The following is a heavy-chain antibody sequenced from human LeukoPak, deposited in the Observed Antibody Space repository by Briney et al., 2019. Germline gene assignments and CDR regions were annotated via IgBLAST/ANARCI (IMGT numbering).Heavy chain of an antibody. CDR1: GALITYSHW. V-gene: IGHV4-4*02. Sequence: ASETLSLTCAVSGALITYSHWWSWARPPPGKGLEWIGEIYHSGTTNYNPFLQSRVTMSVDKSKNQLSLKLSSVTAADTAVYYCATYFYGEYGSYYFDYWGQGTLVTVSS. CDR2: IYHSGTT. D-gene: IGHD4-17*01. J-gene: IGHJ4*02. CDR3: ATYFYGEYGSYYFDY.